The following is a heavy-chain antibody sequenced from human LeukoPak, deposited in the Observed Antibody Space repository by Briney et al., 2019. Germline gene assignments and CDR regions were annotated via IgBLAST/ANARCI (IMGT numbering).Heavy chain of an antibody. CDR1: GGSISSYY. CDR2: IYYSGST. J-gene: IGHJ3*02. CDR3: ARQATTAAFDI. V-gene: IGHV4-59*08. Sequence: PSETLSLTCTVSGGSISSYYWSWIRQPPGKGLEWIGYIYYSGSTNYNPSLKSRVTISVDTSENQFSLKLSSVTAADTAVYYCARQATTAAFDIWGQGTMVTVSS. D-gene: IGHD4-17*01.